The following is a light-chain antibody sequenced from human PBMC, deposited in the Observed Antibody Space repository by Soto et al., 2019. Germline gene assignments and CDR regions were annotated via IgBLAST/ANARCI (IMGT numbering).Light chain of an antibody. Sequence: DIQMTQSPSTLSASVGDRVTITCRASQSINTWLAWYQQKPGKAPKLLIYKASSLESGFPSRFSGSGSWTDFTLTISSLQPDDFATYYCQQYNTYVWTFGQGTKVEIK. J-gene: IGKJ1*01. CDR3: QQYNTYVWT. CDR1: QSINTW. CDR2: KAS. V-gene: IGKV1-5*03.